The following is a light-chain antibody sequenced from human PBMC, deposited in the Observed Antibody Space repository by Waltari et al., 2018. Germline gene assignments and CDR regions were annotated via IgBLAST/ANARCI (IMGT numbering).Light chain of an antibody. CDR2: TAS. CDR3: QQTYSSPHT. V-gene: IGKV1-39*01. CDR1: QSMYNY. Sequence: DIQMTQSPSSLSASVGDRVTISCRASQSMYNYLNWYQQKPGKAPNLLIYTASTLQSGVPSRFSGSGSGTDFTLTISSLQPEDFATYYCQQTYSSPHTFGGGTKVEIK. J-gene: IGKJ4*01.